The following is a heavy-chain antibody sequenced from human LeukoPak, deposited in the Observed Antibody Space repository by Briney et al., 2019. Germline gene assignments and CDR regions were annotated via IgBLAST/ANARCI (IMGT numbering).Heavy chain of an antibody. CDR3: ARDNDKVVDH. D-gene: IGHD1-1*01. V-gene: IGHV1-18*01. CDR2: ITAYNGNR. Sequence: EASVTVSCTTSGYTFSNYGISWVRQAPGQGLEWMGWITAYNGNRLYAQRFQGRITLTTDTSTSTSYMELRSLEYDDTAIYYCARDNDKVVDHWGQGTLVTVSS. CDR1: GYTFSNYG. J-gene: IGHJ4*01.